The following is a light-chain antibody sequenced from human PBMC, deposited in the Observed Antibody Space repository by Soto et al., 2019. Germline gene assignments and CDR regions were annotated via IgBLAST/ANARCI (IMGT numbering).Light chain of an antibody. CDR1: QTINTY. J-gene: IGKJ1*01. Sequence: DIPMTQSPSSLSASVGDRVTISCRASQTINTYLNWYQQKPGTAPRLLIYRASSVQSGVPPRFSGSGSGRDFTLTISSLRPEDIATYFCQHSYSSPPWTFGQGTKVEVK. CDR3: QHSYSSPPWT. V-gene: IGKV1-39*01. CDR2: RAS.